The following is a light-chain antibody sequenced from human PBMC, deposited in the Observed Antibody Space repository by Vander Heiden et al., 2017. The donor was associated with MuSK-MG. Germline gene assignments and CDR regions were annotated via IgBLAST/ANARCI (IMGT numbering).Light chain of an antibody. Sequence: DIQLTQSPSSLSASVGDRVTITCRASQSISSYLSWYQQKPGKAPELLIYAASTLQSGVPSRFSGGGSGTDFTLTISSLQPEDFATYYCQQSDNTLWTFGQGTKVEIK. CDR2: AAS. J-gene: IGKJ1*01. CDR3: QQSDNTLWT. CDR1: QSISSY. V-gene: IGKV1-39*01.